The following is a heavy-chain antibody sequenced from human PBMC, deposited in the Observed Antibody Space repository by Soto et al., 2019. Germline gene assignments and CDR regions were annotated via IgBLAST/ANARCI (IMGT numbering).Heavy chain of an antibody. J-gene: IGHJ4*02. CDR2: ISGHNGNT. V-gene: IGHV1-18*04. D-gene: IGHD3-22*01. CDR3: ARKSFNYSDDTVYYYFDY. CDR1: GYSFTSYG. Sequence: ASVKVSCKASGYSFTSYGISWVRQAPGQGPEWMGWISGHNGNTNHPQSLQGRVTMTTDTSRNTAYMELRSLRSDDTAVYYCARKSFNYSDDTVYYYFDYWGQGTLVTVS.